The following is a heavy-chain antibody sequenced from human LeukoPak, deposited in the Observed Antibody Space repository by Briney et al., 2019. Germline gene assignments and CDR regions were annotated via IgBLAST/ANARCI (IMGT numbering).Heavy chain of an antibody. CDR1: GYTFTSYA. CDR3: ARDRPGIMITFGGVIGGNDAFDI. D-gene: IGHD3-16*02. Sequence: ASVKVSCKASGYTFTSYAMHWVRQAPGQRLEWMGWISAYNGNTNYAQKLQGRVTMTTGTSTSTAYMELRSLRSDDTAVYYCARDRPGIMITFGGVIGGNDAFDIWGQGTMVTVSS. V-gene: IGHV1-18*01. J-gene: IGHJ3*02. CDR2: ISAYNGNT.